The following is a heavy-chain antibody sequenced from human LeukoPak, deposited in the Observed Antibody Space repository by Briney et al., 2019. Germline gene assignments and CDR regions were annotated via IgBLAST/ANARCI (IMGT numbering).Heavy chain of an antibody. D-gene: IGHD6-13*01. Sequence: SVKVSCKASGGTFSSYAINWVRQAPGQGLEWMGGIIPIFGTANYAQKFQGRVTITADESTSTAYMELSSLGSEDTAVYYCARQAAAGTAPHWFDPWGQGTLVTVSS. CDR2: IIPIFGTA. CDR1: GGTFSSYA. V-gene: IGHV1-69*01. J-gene: IGHJ5*02. CDR3: ARQAAAGTAPHWFDP.